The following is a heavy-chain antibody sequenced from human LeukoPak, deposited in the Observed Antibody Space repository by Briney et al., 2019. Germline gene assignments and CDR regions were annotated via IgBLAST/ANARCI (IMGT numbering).Heavy chain of an antibody. CDR2: INPNIGDT. Sequence: GASVKVSCKASGYTFTGYYMHWVRQAPGQGLEWMGWINPNIGDTNYAQDFQGRVTMTRDTSISTAYMELSRLRYDDTAVYYCARDLAVFDAFDIWGQGTMVTVSS. D-gene: IGHD2-8*02. J-gene: IGHJ3*02. V-gene: IGHV1-2*02. CDR1: GYTFTGYY. CDR3: ARDLAVFDAFDI.